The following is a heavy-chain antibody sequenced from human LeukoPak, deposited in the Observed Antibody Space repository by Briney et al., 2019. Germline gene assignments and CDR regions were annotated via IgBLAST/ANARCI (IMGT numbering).Heavy chain of an antibody. J-gene: IGHJ4*02. Sequence: GESLKISWKGSGYSFTSYWIGGVRQMPGKGLGWMWIIYPGDADPRYRPSFQGQVIISAGKSISPAYLQWSSLKASDTAMYYCARRRGSYYGSYYFDYWGQGTLVTVSS. CDR2: IYPGDADP. D-gene: IGHD1-26*01. CDR1: GYSFTSYW. CDR3: ARRRGSYYGSYYFDY. V-gene: IGHV5-51*01.